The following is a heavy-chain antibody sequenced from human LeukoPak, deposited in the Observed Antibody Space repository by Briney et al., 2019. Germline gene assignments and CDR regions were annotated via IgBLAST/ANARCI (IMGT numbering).Heavy chain of an antibody. Sequence: ASVKVSCKASGYTFTSYGISWVRQAPGQGLEWMGWISAYNGNTNYAQKLQGRVTINTDTSTSTAYMELRSLRSDDTAVYYCARDLGSSATSTNWFDPWGQGTLVTVSS. CDR2: ISAYNGNT. V-gene: IGHV1-18*01. CDR1: GYTFTSYG. J-gene: IGHJ5*02. D-gene: IGHD6-6*01. CDR3: ARDLGSSATSTNWFDP.